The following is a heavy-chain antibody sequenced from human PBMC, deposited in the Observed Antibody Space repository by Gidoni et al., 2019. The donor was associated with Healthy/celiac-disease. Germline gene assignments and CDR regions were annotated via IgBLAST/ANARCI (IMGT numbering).Heavy chain of an antibody. CDR3: ARIVGYCSGGSCYPHGFDP. CDR2: IDWDDDK. J-gene: IGHJ5*02. CDR1: GFSRSTSGMC. Sequence: QVTLRESGPALVKPTQTLTLTCTFSGFSRSTSGMCVSWIRQPPGKALEWLALIDWDDDKYYSTSLKTRLTISKDTSKNQVVLTMTNMDPVDTATYYCARIVGYCSGGSCYPHGFDPWGQGTLVTVSS. V-gene: IGHV2-70*01. D-gene: IGHD2-15*01.